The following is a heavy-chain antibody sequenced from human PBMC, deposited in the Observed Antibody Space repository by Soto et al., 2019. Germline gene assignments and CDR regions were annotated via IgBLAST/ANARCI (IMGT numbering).Heavy chain of an antibody. CDR2: INNDGSST. V-gene: IGHV3-74*01. J-gene: IGHJ4*02. Sequence: GGSLRLSCAASGFTFSSYWMHWVRQAPGKGLVWVSHINNDGSSTTYADSVKGRFTISRDNAENTLYLQKNSLRAEDTAVYYWVRDDIGRGLDSWALGTLVTVSS. D-gene: IGHD3-10*01. CDR1: GFTFSSYW. CDR3: VRDDIGRGLDS.